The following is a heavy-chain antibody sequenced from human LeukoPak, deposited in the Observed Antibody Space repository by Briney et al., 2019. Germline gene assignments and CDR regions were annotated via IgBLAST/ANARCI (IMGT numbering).Heavy chain of an antibody. CDR3: AKDIAARQDNAFDI. Sequence: GGSLRLSCAASGFTFSSYGMHWVRQAPGKGLEWVAFIRYDGSNKYYADSVKGRFTISRDNSKNTLYMQMNSLRAEDTAVYYCAKDIAARQDNAFDIWGQGTMVTVSS. V-gene: IGHV3-30*02. D-gene: IGHD6-6*01. J-gene: IGHJ3*02. CDR1: GFTFSSYG. CDR2: IRYDGSNK.